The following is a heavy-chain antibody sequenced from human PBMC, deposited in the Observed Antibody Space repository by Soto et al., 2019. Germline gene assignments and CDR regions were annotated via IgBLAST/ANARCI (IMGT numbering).Heavy chain of an antibody. Sequence: SETLSLTCTVSGGSISSGGYYWSWIRQHPGKGLEWIGYIYYSGSTYYNPSLKSRVTISVDTSKNQFSLKLSSVTAADTAVYYCARDQGPTFSETGAFDIWGQGTMVTVSS. CDR1: GGSISSGGYY. CDR3: ARDQGPTFSETGAFDI. J-gene: IGHJ3*02. CDR2: IYYSGST. D-gene: IGHD6-19*01. V-gene: IGHV4-31*03.